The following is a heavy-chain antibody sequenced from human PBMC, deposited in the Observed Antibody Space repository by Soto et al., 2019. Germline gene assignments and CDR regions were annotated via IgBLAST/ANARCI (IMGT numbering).Heavy chain of an antibody. CDR2: SRNKPNGYTT. J-gene: IGHJ4*02. Sequence: EVQLVESGGGLVQPTGSLRLSCAASGFTLSNHYMDWVRQAPGKGLEWVGRSRNKPNGYTTDYGASVKGRFIISRDDSKNSLYLEMNDLKTEDTALYYCVRVRHCDSFDNWGRGTLVTVSA. CDR3: VRVRHCDSFDN. CDR1: GFTLSNHY. V-gene: IGHV3-72*01.